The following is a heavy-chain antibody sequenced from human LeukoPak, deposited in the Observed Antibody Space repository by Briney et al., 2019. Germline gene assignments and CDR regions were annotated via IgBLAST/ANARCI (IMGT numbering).Heavy chain of an antibody. CDR3: ARGVARTGYFIDY. CDR2: ISGSGSST. D-gene: IGHD2-15*01. CDR1: GFTFSSFA. J-gene: IGHJ4*02. Sequence: GGSLRLSCAASGFTFSSFAMSWVRQAPGKGLEWVSGISGSGSSTYYADSVKGQFTISRDNSKNTLFLQMNSLRAEDTAVYYCARGVARTGYFIDYWGQGTLVTVSS. V-gene: IGHV3-23*01.